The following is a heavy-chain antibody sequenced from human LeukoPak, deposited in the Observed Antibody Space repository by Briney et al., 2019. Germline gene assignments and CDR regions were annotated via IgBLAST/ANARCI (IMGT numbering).Heavy chain of an antibody. Sequence: GGSLRLSCAASGFTFSSYAMSWVRQAPGKGLEWVSAISGSGSGDRTYYADSVKDRFTISRDNSKNTLYLQMNSLRAEDTAVYYCVVVTGTWWGQGTLVTVSS. J-gene: IGHJ4*02. CDR1: GFTFSSYA. D-gene: IGHD2-21*02. CDR3: VVVTGTW. V-gene: IGHV3-23*01. CDR2: ISGSGSGDRT.